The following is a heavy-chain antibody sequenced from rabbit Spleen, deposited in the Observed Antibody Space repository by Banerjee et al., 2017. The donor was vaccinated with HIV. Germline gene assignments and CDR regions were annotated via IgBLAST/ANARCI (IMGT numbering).Heavy chain of an antibody. CDR1: GFSFSSSAW. J-gene: IGHJ4*01. V-gene: IGHV1S45*01. Sequence: QEQLEESGGDLVKPEGSLTLTCTASGFSFSSSAWICWVRQAPGKGLEWIACIYGGDGRSAAYASWAKGRFTVSKTSSTTVTLQMTSLTAADTATYFCARGRSNGDGYPLWGPGTLVTVS. CDR3: ARGRSNGDGYPL. D-gene: IGHD6-1*01. CDR2: IYGGDGRSA.